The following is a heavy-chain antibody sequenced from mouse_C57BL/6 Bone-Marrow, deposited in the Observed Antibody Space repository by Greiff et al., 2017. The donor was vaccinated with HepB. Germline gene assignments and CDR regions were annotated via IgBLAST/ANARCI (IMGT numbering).Heavy chain of an antibody. D-gene: IGHD2-2*01. CDR2: IDPETGGT. V-gene: IGHV1-15*01. Sequence: QLQQSGAELVRPGASVTLSCKASGYTFTDYEMHWVKQTPVHGLEWIGAIDPETGGTAYNQKFKGKAILTADKSSSTAYMELRSLTSEDSAVYYCTIYYGYDGVAYWGQGTLVTVSA. CDR3: TIYYGYDGVAY. CDR1: GYTFTDYE. J-gene: IGHJ3*01.